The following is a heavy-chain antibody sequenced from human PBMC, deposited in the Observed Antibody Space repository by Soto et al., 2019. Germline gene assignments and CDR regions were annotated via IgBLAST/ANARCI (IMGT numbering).Heavy chain of an antibody. J-gene: IGHJ4*02. CDR3: AREQYSYGSYYFDY. Sequence: GGSLRLSCAASGFTFSSYGMHWVRQAPGKGLEWVAVIWYDGSNKYYADSVKGRFTISRDNSKNTLYLQMNSLRAEDTAVYYCAREQYSYGSYYFDYWGQGTLVTV. CDR2: IWYDGSNK. V-gene: IGHV3-33*01. D-gene: IGHD5-18*01. CDR1: GFTFSSYG.